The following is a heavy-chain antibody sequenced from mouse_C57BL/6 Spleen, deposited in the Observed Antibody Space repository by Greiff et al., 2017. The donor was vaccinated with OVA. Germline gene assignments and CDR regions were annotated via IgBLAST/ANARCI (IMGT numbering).Heavy chain of an antibody. J-gene: IGHJ4*01. D-gene: IGHD2-4*01. V-gene: IGHV1-69*01. CDR2: IDPSDSYT. CDR1: GYTFTSYW. Sequence: QVQLKQPGAELVMPGASVKLSCKASGYTFTSYWMHWVKQRPGQGLEWIGEIDPSDSYTNYNQKFKGKSTLTVDKSSSTAYMQLSSLTSEDSAVYYCARTGYDYPYAMDYWGQGTSVTVSS. CDR3: ARTGYDYPYAMDY.